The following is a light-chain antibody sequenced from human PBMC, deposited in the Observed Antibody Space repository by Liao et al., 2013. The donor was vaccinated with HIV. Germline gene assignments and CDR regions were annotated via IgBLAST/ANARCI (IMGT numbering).Light chain of an antibody. Sequence: SYELTQPPSVSVAPGKTARIPCGGDNIGSRSVHWYRQRPGQAPVLIIYHDAERPAGIPERLSGSNSGNTATLTISRVEAGDEADYFCQVCEATSDHPVVFGGGTKLSVL. CDR1: NIGSRS. CDR2: HDA. V-gene: IGLV3-21*01. CDR3: QVCEATSDHPVV. J-gene: IGLJ2*01.